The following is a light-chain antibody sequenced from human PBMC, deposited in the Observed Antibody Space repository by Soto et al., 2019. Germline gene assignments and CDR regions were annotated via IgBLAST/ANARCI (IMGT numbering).Light chain of an antibody. CDR2: HAS. J-gene: IGKJ1*01. V-gene: IGKV1-5*01. CDR1: QSINYW. CDR3: KQYHDYWT. Sequence: DLQMTQSPTTLSSSFGDSVTISCRASQSINYWLAWYQQKPGKAPKVLIYHASSLESGVQSRFSGSGSGTEFTLTISSLQPDDVGTYYCKQYHDYWTFGQGTKVDIK.